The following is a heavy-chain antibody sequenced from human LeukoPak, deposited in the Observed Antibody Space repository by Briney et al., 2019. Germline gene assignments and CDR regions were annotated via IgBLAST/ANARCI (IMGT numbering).Heavy chain of an antibody. D-gene: IGHD3-10*01. CDR2: IYYSGST. Sequence: SETLSLTCTVSGGSISSYYWSWIRQPPGKGLEWIGYIYYSGSTNYNPSLKSRVTISVDTSKNQFSLKLSSVTAADTAVYYCARDGSTPLGELDYWGQGTLVTVSS. J-gene: IGHJ4*02. CDR1: GGSISSYY. V-gene: IGHV4-59*01. CDR3: ARDGSTPLGELDY.